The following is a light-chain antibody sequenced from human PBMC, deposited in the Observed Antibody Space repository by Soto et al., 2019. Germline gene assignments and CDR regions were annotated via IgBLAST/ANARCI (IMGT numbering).Light chain of an antibody. CDR2: DAS. CDR3: QHRSSWPPLT. J-gene: IGKJ4*01. CDR1: QSISSN. V-gene: IGKV3-11*01. Sequence: EIVLTQSPATLSLSPGERATLSCRASQSISSNLAWYQQKRGQAPSLLIYDASNRATGIPARFSGSGSGTDFTLTISSLEPEDFAVYYCQHRSSWPPLTFGGGTKLEIK.